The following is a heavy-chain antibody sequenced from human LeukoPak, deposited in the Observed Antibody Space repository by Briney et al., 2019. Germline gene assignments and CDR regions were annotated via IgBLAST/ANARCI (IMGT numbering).Heavy chain of an antibody. CDR3: ATRIAAPQNYYYYYYMDV. CDR2: INHSGST. CDR1: GGSFSGYY. Sequence: SETLSLTCAVYGGSFSGYYWSWIRQPPGKGLEWIGEINHSGSTNYNPSLKSRVTISVDTSKNQFSLKLSSVTAADTAVYYCATRIAAPQNYYYYYYMDVWGKGTTVTVSS. J-gene: IGHJ6*03. D-gene: IGHD6-6*01. V-gene: IGHV4-34*01.